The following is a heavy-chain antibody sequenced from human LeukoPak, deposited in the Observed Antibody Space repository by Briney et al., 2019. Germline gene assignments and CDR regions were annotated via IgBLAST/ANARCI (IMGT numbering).Heavy chain of an antibody. V-gene: IGHV3-21*01. CDR2: ISSSSSYI. CDR3: ARDTLIVGAANGVDY. D-gene: IGHD1-26*01. J-gene: IGHJ4*02. CDR1: GFTFSSYS. Sequence: GGSLRLSCAASGFTFSSYSMNRVRPAPGKGLERVSSISSSSSYIYYADSVKGRFTISRDNAKNSLYMQMNRLRAEDTAVYYCARDTLIVGAANGVDYWGQGTLVTVSS.